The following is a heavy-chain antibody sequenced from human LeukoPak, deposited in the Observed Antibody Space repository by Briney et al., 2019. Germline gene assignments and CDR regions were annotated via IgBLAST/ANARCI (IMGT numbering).Heavy chain of an antibody. J-gene: IGHJ5*02. V-gene: IGHV3-30*03. D-gene: IGHD2-8*02. CDR2: ISFDGSNK. Sequence: HPGGSLRLSCAASGFTVSSNYMTWVRQAPGKGLEWVAVISFDGSNKYYADSVKGRFTISRDNSKNTLYLQMNSLRAEDTAVYYCARDLIATVGGRNWFDPWGQGTLVSVSS. CDR1: GFTVSSNY. CDR3: ARDLIATVGGRNWFDP.